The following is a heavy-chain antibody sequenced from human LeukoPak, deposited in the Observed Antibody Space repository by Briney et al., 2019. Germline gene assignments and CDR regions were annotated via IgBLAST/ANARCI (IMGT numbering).Heavy chain of an antibody. D-gene: IGHD3-10*01. Sequence: PGGSLRLSCAAPGFTFSSYGMHWVRQAPGKGLEWVAVIWYDGSNKYYADSVKGRFTISRDNSKNTLYLQMNSLRAEDTAVYYCARDSVYYGSGSYYNGAFDIWGQGTMVTVSS. CDR1: GFTFSSYG. V-gene: IGHV3-33*01. J-gene: IGHJ3*02. CDR3: ARDSVYYGSGSYYNGAFDI. CDR2: IWYDGSNK.